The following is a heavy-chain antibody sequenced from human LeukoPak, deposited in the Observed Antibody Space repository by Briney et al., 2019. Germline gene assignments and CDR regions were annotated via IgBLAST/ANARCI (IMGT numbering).Heavy chain of an antibody. CDR1: GFTFSSYW. D-gene: IGHD6-13*01. Sequence: GGSLRLSCAASGFTFSSYWMSWVRQAPGKGLEWVAYIKQDGSEKYYVDSVKGRFTVSRDNAKNSLYLQMNSLRAEDTAVYYCAQIRLAAAGMGVDFFDYWGQGTLVTVSS. J-gene: IGHJ4*02. CDR3: AQIRLAAAGMGVDFFDY. CDR2: IKQDGSEK. V-gene: IGHV3-7*01.